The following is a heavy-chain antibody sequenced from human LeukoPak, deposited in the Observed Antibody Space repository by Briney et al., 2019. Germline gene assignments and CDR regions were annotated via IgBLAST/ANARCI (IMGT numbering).Heavy chain of an antibody. J-gene: IGHJ4*02. CDR3: ARDTVVTPYFDY. CDR1: GGTFSSYD. Sequence: SVKVSCKASGGTFSSYDISWVRQAPGQGLEWMGRIIPIFGTAIYAQKFQGRVTITTDESTSTAYMELSSLRSEDTAVYYCARDTVVTPYFDYWGQGTLVTVSS. CDR2: IIPIFGTA. V-gene: IGHV1-69*05. D-gene: IGHD4-23*01.